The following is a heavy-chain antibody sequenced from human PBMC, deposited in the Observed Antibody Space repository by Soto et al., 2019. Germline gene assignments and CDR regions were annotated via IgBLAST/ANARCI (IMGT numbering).Heavy chain of an antibody. CDR2: IKQDGSEK. CDR1: GFTFSSYW. Sequence: GGSLRLSCAASGFTFSSYWMSWVRQAPGKGLEWVANIKQDGSEKYYVDSVKGRFTISRDNAKNSLYLQMNSLRAEDTAVYYCARGAHQGALSYYYYYMDVWGKGTTVTVSS. J-gene: IGHJ6*03. CDR3: ARGAHQGALSYYYYYMDV. V-gene: IGHV3-7*04.